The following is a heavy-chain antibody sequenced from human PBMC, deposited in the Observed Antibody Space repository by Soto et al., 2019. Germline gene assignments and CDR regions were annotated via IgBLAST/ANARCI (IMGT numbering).Heavy chain of an antibody. D-gene: IGHD3-10*01. Sequence: QVQLVQSGAEVKKPGSSVKVSCKASGGTFSSYAISGVRQAPGQGLEWMGGIIPIFGTANYAQKFQGRVTLTAGESTRTAYMEQSSLGSEETAVYYCARGPSSEWFGEEGVYYYYYGMDVWGQGTTVTVSS. CDR1: GGTFSSYA. CDR3: ARGPSSEWFGEEGVYYYYYGMDV. CDR2: IIPIFGTA. J-gene: IGHJ6*02. V-gene: IGHV1-69*01.